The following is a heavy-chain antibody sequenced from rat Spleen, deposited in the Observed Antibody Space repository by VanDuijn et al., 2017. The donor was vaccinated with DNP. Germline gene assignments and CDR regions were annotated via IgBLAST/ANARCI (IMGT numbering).Heavy chain of an antibody. CDR1: GFTFSKYG. D-gene: IGHD5-1*01. CDR2: ISPSGANI. CDR3: ARGSGSYYWYFDF. J-gene: IGHJ1*01. Sequence: EVQLVESGGGLVQPGRSLKLSCAASGFTFSKYGMAWVRQAPTGGLEWVASISPSGANIYYRDSVRGRFTIFRDNANGTLYLQMNSLRSEDTATYYCARGSGSYYWYFDFWGPGTMVTVSS. V-gene: IGHV5S13*01.